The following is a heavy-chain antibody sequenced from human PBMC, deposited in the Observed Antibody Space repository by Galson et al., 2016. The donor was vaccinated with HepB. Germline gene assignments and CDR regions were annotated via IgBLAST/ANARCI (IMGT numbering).Heavy chain of an antibody. CDR1: GFTVGNNY. J-gene: IGHJ4*02. CDR2: ISSRSTYI. D-gene: IGHD3-22*01. CDR3: ARPGTPKIVVAPLGY. V-gene: IGHV3-21*01. Sequence: SLRLSCAASGFTVGNNYMSWVRQAPGKGLEWVSSISSRSTYIYYADSVKGRFTISRDNAKNSLYLQMNSLRAEDTAVYYCARPGTPKIVVAPLGYWGQGTLVTVSS.